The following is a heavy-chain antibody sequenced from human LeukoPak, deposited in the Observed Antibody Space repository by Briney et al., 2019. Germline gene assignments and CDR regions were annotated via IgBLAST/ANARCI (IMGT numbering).Heavy chain of an antibody. CDR1: GYTFTSYY. V-gene: IGHV1-46*01. Sequence: ASVKVSCKASGYTFTSYYMHWVRQAPGQGLEWMGIINPSGGSTSYAQKFQGRLSLTRDMSTSTDYMELSSLRSEDTAVYYCARDNSVGDTAWWFDPWGQGTLVTVSS. CDR3: ARDNSVGDTAWWFDP. CDR2: INPSGGST. D-gene: IGHD1-26*01. J-gene: IGHJ5*02.